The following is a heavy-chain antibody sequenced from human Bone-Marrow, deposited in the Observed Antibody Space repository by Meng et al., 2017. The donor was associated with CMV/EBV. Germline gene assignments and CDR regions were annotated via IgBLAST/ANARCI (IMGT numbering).Heavy chain of an antibody. Sequence: VKVSCKASGYTFTSYGISWVRQAPGQGLEWMGWISAYNGNTNYAQKLQGRVTMTTDTSTSTAYMELRSLRSDDTAVYYCARPYYDFWSGYYPVAYYYGMDVWGQGTTVTVSS. V-gene: IGHV1-18*01. CDR3: ARPYYDFWSGYYPVAYYYGMDV. D-gene: IGHD3-3*01. CDR2: ISAYNGNT. J-gene: IGHJ6*02. CDR1: GYTFTSYG.